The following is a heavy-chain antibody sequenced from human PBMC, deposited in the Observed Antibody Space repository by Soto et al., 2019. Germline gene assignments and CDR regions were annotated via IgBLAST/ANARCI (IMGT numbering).Heavy chain of an antibody. Sequence: SETLSLTCGVSGFSISSGYFWGWLRQPPVKGLEWIGYIYYSESTYYNPSLKSRVTVSVDTSTNQFSLKLSSVTAADTAVYYCASETSTLIRGIYYWGQGILVTVSS. J-gene: IGHJ4*02. D-gene: IGHD3-22*01. CDR2: IYYSEST. CDR1: GFSISSGYF. V-gene: IGHV4-38-2*01. CDR3: ASETSTLIRGIYY.